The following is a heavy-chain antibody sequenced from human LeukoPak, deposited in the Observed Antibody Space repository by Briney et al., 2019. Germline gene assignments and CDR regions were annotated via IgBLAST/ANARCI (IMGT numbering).Heavy chain of an antibody. V-gene: IGHV3-23*01. J-gene: IGHJ4*02. CDR3: AKSVYDRYYGSGSYGTYYFDY. Sequence: GGSLILSCAASGFTFSNYAMSWVRQAPGKGLEWVSGFITGGISTYYADSVKGRFTISRDNSKNTLYLQMNSLRAEDTAVYYCAKSVYDRYYGSGSYGTYYFDYWGQGTLVTVSS. D-gene: IGHD3-10*01. CDR1: GFTFSNYA. CDR2: FITGGIST.